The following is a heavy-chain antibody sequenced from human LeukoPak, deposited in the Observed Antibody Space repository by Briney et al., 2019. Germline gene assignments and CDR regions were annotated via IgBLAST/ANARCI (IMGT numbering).Heavy chain of an antibody. Sequence: GGSLRLSCAASGFTVITNDMTWVRQAPGKGLEWVSVLYSDGNTKDADSVQGRFTISRDNSKNTLYLEMNSLSPDDTAVYYCARGVEPLAANTLAYWGQGTLVTVSS. J-gene: IGHJ4*02. CDR2: LYSDGNT. CDR3: ARGVEPLAANTLAY. V-gene: IGHV3-53*01. CDR1: GFTVITND. D-gene: IGHD1-14*01.